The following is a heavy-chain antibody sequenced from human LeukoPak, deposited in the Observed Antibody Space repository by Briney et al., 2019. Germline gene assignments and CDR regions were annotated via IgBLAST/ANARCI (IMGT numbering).Heavy chain of an antibody. CDR2: INPSGGST. J-gene: IGHJ4*02. V-gene: IGHV1-46*01. CDR1: GYTFTSYY. Sequence: ASVKVSCKASGYTFTSYYMHWVRQAPGQGLEWMGIINPSGGSTSYAQKFQGRVTMTRDTSTSTVYMELSSLRSEDTAVYYCARDKEQTYYYDSSGYSPPDYWGQGTLVTVSS. CDR3: ARDKEQTYYYDSSGYSPPDY. D-gene: IGHD3-22*01.